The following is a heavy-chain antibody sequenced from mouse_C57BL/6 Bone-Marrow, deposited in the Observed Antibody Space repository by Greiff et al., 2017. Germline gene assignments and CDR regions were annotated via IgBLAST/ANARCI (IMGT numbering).Heavy chain of an antibody. V-gene: IGHV14-2*01. CDR2: IDPEDGET. Sequence: EVKLMESGAELVRPGASVKLSCTASGFNIKDYYMHWVKQRPEQGLEWIGRIDPEDGETKYAPKFQDKATITADTSSNTAYLQLSSLTSEDTAVYYCTRSLIYYGTNYWGQGTTLTVSS. D-gene: IGHD1-1*01. CDR1: GFNIKDYY. J-gene: IGHJ2*01. CDR3: TRSLIYYGTNY.